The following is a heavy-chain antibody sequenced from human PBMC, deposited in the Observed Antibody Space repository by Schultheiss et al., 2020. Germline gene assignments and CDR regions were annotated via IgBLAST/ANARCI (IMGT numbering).Heavy chain of an antibody. J-gene: IGHJ4*02. Sequence: SETLSLTCTVSGGSISSSSYYWGWIRQPPEKGLEWIGSIYYSGSTYYNPSLRSRVTISVDTSKDQFSLKLSSVTAADTAVYYCARLSGAYGSDCDYWGQGTLVTVSS. D-gene: IGHD1-26*01. CDR1: GGSISSSSYY. V-gene: IGHV4-39*01. CDR2: IYYSGST. CDR3: ARLSGAYGSDCDY.